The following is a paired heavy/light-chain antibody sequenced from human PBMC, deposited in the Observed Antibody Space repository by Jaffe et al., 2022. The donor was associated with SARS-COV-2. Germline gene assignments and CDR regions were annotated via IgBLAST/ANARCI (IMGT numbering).Light chain of an antibody. V-gene: IGKV1-5*03. J-gene: IGKJ4*01. CDR1: QSISTW. Sequence: DIQMTQSPSTLSASVGDRVTITCRASQSISTWLAWYQQKPGKAPKLLIYEASSLQSAVPSRFSGSGSGTEFTLTINSLQPDDFATYYCQQYNSYPLSFGGGTKVEIK. CDR3: QQYNSYPLS. CDR2: EAS.
Heavy chain of an antibody. J-gene: IGHJ3*01. D-gene: IGHD6-13*01. CDR2: LSGSGGSA. CDR1: GFTFSSFV. V-gene: IGHV3-23*04. CDR3: AKPLSSTWYDGAFHS. Sequence: EVHVVESGGGLVQSGGSLRLSCAASGFTFSSFVMSWVRQAPGRGLEWVAALSGSGGSAYYGDSVKGRFTISRDNSKNTLYLQMNNLRADDTAVYYCAKPLSSTWYDGAFHSWGQGTKVTVSS.